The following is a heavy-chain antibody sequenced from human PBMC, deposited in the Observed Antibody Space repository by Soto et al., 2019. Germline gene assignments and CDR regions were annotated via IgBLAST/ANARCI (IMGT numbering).Heavy chain of an antibody. V-gene: IGHV4-39*01. CDR3: PRRADPPFVPKAAFYS. D-gene: IGHD3-3*02. CDR1: GGSISSSSYF. CDR2: IYYTGST. J-gene: IGHJ4*02. Sequence: QLQLQESGPGLVKPSETLSLTCTVSGGSISSSSYFWGWIRQSPGKGLEWLGNIYYTGSTHYNPSLKRRVPTDRDASKNQCSMKMTPRTTADTPGYSCPRRADPPFVPKAAFYSWGQGPLVTVSS.